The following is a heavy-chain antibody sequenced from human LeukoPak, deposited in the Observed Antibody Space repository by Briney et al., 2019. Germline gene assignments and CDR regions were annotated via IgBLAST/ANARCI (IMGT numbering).Heavy chain of an antibody. D-gene: IGHD2-15*01. Sequence: ASVKASCKASGYTFTTYDINWVRQATGQGLEWMGWMNPNSGNTGYAQKFQGRVTITRNTSISTAYMDLSYLRSEDTAVYYCARGKAGDSGGHRAFDIWGQGTMVTVSS. J-gene: IGHJ3*02. V-gene: IGHV1-8*01. CDR1: GYTFTTYD. CDR2: MNPNSGNT. CDR3: ARGKAGDSGGHRAFDI.